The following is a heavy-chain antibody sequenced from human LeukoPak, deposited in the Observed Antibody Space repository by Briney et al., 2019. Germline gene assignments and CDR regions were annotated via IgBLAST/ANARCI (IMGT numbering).Heavy chain of an antibody. CDR3: AREVAVPAAPIDY. D-gene: IGHD2-2*01. V-gene: IGHV3-7*03. Sequence: GGSLRLSCAASGLTFSSYWMSWVRQAPGKGLEWVANIKQGGSEKYYVDSVKGRFTISRDNAKNSLYLQMNSLRAEDTAVYYCAREVAVPAAPIDYWGQGTLVTVSS. CDR2: IKQGGSEK. CDR1: GLTFSSYW. J-gene: IGHJ4*02.